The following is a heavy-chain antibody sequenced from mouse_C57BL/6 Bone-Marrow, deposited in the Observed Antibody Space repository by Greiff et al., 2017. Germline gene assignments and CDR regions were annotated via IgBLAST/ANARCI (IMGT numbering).Heavy chain of an antibody. Sequence: VKLQQPGAELVRPGSSVKLSCKASGYTFTSYWMHWVKQRPIQGLEWIGNIDPSDSETHYNQKFKDKATLTVAKSSSTAYMQLSSLTSEDSAVYYCARGGGYYGSSPYFDYWGQGTTLTVSS. CDR2: IDPSDSET. CDR3: ARGGGYYGSSPYFDY. D-gene: IGHD1-1*01. CDR1: GYTFTSYW. J-gene: IGHJ2*01. V-gene: IGHV1-52*01.